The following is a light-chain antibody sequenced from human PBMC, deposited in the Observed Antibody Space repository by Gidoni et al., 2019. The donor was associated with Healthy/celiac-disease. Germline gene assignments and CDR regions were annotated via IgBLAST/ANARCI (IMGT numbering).Light chain of an antibody. J-gene: IGKJ1*01. CDR1: QSISSC. V-gene: IGKV1-5*03. CDR2: KAS. CDR3: QQYNSYSPWT. Sequence: DIQLTQSPSTLSASVGERVTLTCRASQSISSCLAWFPQKPWKAPKLRIYKASSLESRVPSTFSGSGSGTEFTLTISSLQADDFATYYFQQYNSYSPWTFGQGTKVEIK.